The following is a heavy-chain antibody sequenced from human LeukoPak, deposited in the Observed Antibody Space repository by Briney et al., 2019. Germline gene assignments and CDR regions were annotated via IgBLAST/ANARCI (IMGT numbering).Heavy chain of an antibody. Sequence: QPGGSLRLSCAASGFTVSSNYMSWVRQAPGKGLEWVSVIYSGGSTYYADSVKGRFTISRDNSKNTLYLQMNSLRAEDTALYYCAKDTVDGSGSYYYYYGMDVWGKGTTVTVSS. J-gene: IGHJ6*04. CDR1: GFTVSSNY. CDR2: IYSGGST. D-gene: IGHD3-10*01. V-gene: IGHV3-53*05. CDR3: AKDTVDGSGSYYYYYGMDV.